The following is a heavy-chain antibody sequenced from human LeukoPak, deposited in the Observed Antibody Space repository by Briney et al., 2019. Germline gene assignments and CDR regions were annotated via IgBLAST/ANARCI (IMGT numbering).Heavy chain of an antibody. CDR2: IYSGGST. V-gene: IGHV3-66*01. D-gene: IGHD6-13*01. Sequence: PGGSLRLSCAASGFTVSSNYMSWVRQAPGKGLEWVSVIYSGGSTFYADSVRGRFTISRDNSKNTLYLQMNSLRAEDTAGYYCARDVSGSSSWSDFDYWGQGTLVTVSS. CDR1: GFTVSSNY. J-gene: IGHJ4*02. CDR3: ARDVSGSSSWSDFDY.